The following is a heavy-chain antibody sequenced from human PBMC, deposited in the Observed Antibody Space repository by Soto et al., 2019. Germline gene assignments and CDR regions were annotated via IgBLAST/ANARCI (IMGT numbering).Heavy chain of an antibody. D-gene: IGHD3-10*01. CDR2: IYPSGTT. CDR3: ARDDYGSAGMDV. Sequence: PSETLSLTCSVSGDSFSNYYWSWIRQPAGKGLEWIGRIYPSGTTNYNPSLKSRLSLSRDTSKNQFSLSLRSVTAADTAVYFCARDDYGSAGMDVWGPGTTVTVSS. J-gene: IGHJ6*02. V-gene: IGHV4-4*07. CDR1: GDSFSNYY.